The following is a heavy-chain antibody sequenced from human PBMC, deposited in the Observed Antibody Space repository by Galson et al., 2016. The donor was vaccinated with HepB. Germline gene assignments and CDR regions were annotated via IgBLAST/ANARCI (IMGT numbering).Heavy chain of an antibody. J-gene: IGHJ4*02. CDR2: ISSTSRYI. CDR1: GFTLSRYT. CDR3: AVTFFGVVIGCALK. D-gene: IGHD3-3*01. Sequence: SLRLSCAASGFTLSRYTMNWVRQAPGKGLEWVSLISSTSRYIYYADIIKCRFTISRDNSKNMVYLQINSLRVDDTAVYYCAVTFFGVVIGCALKWGQGTLVTVSS. V-gene: IGHV3-21*04.